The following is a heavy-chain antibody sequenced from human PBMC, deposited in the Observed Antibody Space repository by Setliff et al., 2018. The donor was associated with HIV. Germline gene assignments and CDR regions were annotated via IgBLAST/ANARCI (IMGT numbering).Heavy chain of an antibody. J-gene: IGHJ4*02. Sequence: GGSLRLSCAASGFTFNTYAVTWVRQAPGKGLEWVSVISADGLTTFYADSVKGRFTISRDNSKDTLYLQMNSLRAEDTALYYCAKVRWTANYYFGCWGQGTLVTVSS. CDR3: AKVRWTANYYFGC. CDR1: GFTFNTYA. CDR2: ISADGLTT. V-gene: IGHV3-23*01. D-gene: IGHD1-7*01.